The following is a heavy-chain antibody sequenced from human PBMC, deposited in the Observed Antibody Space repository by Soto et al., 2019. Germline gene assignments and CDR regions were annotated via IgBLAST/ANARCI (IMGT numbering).Heavy chain of an antibody. Sequence: QVQLVQSGAEVKKPGSSVKVSCKASGGNFTSYAISWVRQAPGQGLEFMGGIVPLFGTTNYAHNFRGRVTVTAHESTSTVFMEMSSLRSEDTSVYYCAKASGRSWYNWFDPWGQGTLVTVST. V-gene: IGHV1-69*01. CDR3: AKASGRSWYNWFDP. D-gene: IGHD6-13*01. CDR2: IVPLFGTT. J-gene: IGHJ5*02. CDR1: GGNFTSYA.